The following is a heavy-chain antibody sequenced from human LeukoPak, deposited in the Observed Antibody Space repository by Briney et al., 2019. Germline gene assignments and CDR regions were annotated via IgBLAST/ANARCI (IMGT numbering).Heavy chain of an antibody. CDR3: ARWDSRTSSDY. D-gene: IGHD3-22*01. V-gene: IGHV4-59*02. CDR2: IYYTGTT. J-gene: IGHJ4*02. Sequence: SETLSLTCSVSGGSVHDYYWSWIRRPPGKGLEWIGYIYYTGTTDYNPSLKSRITISIDTSTNQFSLNLRSVTAADTAVYYCARWDSRTSSDYWGQGILVSVSS. CDR1: GGSVHDYY.